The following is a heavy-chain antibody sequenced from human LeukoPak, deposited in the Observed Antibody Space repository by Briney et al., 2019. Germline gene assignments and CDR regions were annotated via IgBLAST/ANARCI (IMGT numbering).Heavy chain of an antibody. V-gene: IGHV1-18*01. Sequence: ASVKVSCKASGYTFTSYGISWVRQAPGQGLEWMGWISAYNGNTNYAQKLQGRVTMTTDTSTSTAYMELRSLRSDDTAVYYCARALQYCGGDCYHWYFDLWGRGTLVTVSS. CDR1: GYTFTSYG. CDR3: ARALQYCGGDCYHWYFDL. J-gene: IGHJ2*01. CDR2: ISAYNGNT. D-gene: IGHD2-21*01.